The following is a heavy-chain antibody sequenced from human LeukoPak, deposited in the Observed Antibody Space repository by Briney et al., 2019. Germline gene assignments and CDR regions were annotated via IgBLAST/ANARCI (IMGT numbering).Heavy chain of an antibody. D-gene: IGHD3-10*01. J-gene: IGHJ6*03. CDR3: AKDYWGTFGDQSPEDYYYMDV. V-gene: IGHV3-33*03. CDR2: ICSDGSNE. Sequence: PGGSLRLSCAASGLAFSLFGMHWVRQAPGKGLEWVSVICSDGSNEYYGDSVKGRFTISRDNSKKMVYLQVDSLKTEDTGLYFCAKDYWGTFGDQSPEDYYYMDVWGKGNTVTVSS. CDR1: GLAFSLFG.